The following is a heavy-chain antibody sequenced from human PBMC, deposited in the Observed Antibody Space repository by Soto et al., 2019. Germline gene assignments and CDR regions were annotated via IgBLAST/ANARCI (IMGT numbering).Heavy chain of an antibody. Sequence: SETLSLTCTVSVGSISSYYWTLVRQPPGNGLEWIGYISFSGSTSHSSYNPSLKSRVTISVDASKNQFSLKLNSVTAADTAVDYCAGDPYGGTIEYWGQGTMVTVSS. V-gene: IGHV4-59*12. J-gene: IGHJ4*02. CDR3: AGDPYGGTIEY. D-gene: IGHD4-17*01. CDR2: ISFSGST. CDR1: VGSISSYY.